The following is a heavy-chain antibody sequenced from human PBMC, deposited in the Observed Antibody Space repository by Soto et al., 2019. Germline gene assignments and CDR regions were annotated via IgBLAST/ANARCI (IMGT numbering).Heavy chain of an antibody. V-gene: IGHV5-10-1*01. J-gene: IGHJ6*02. Sequence: VQLVQSGAEVKKPGESLRISCKGSGYSFTSYWISWVRQMPGKGLEWMGRIDPSDSYTTYSPSFQGYVTLSADKSISTAYLKWSSLKDSDTAMYYCARLAMATRRGYYGMDVWGQGTTVTVSS. CDR3: ARLAMATRRGYYGMDV. CDR1: GYSFTSYW. D-gene: IGHD5-18*01. CDR2: IDPSDSYT.